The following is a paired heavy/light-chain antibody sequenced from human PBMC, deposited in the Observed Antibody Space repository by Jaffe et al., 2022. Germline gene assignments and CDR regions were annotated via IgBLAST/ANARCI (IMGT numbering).Light chain of an antibody. J-gene: IGLJ1*01. V-gene: IGLV2-8*01. CDR2: EVS. CDR3: SSHVGGNNYV. CDR1: SSDVIYY. Sequence: QSALTQPPSASGSPGQSVTISCTGASSDVIYYVSWYQQHPGKAPKLMIYEVSKRPSGVPDRFSGSKSGNTASLTVSGLQAEDEADYYCSSHVGGNNYVFGAGTKVTVL.
Heavy chain of an antibody. CDR2: ISADGSNT. J-gene: IGHJ3*02. CDR1: GFTFSSHW. V-gene: IGHV3-74*01. CDR3: TRGPGSDCCPGAFDI. Sequence: EVQLVESGGGLVQPGGSLRLSCAASGFTFSSHWMHWVRQDPGKGLVWVSRISADGSNTIYADSVKGRFTISRDNAKNTLYLQMNSLRAEDTAVYYCTRGPGSDCCPGAFDIWGQGAMVTVSS. D-gene: IGHD2-21*02.